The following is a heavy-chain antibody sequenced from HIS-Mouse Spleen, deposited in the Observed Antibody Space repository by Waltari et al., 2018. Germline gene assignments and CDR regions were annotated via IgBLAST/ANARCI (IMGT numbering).Heavy chain of an antibody. CDR3: AREIPYSSSWYDWYFDL. CDR2: IYYSGGT. CDR1: GGSISSSSYY. V-gene: IGHV4-39*07. D-gene: IGHD6-13*01. Sequence: QLQLQESGPGLVKPSETLSLTCTVSGGSISSSSYYWGWIRQPPGKGLAWIGSIYYSGGTTYNPSLKRRVTISVDTSKNQFSLKLSSVTAADTAVYYCAREIPYSSSWYDWYFDLWGRGTLVTVSS. J-gene: IGHJ2*01.